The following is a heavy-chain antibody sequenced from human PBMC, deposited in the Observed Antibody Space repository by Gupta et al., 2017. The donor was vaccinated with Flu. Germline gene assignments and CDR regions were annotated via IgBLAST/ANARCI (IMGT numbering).Heavy chain of an antibody. D-gene: IGHD1-7*01. CDR3: ARRGTYYFDF. V-gene: IGHV4-31*03. CDR2: VHSSGNT. J-gene: IGHJ4*02. Sequence: QVQLRESGPRLLKPSQTLSLTCSVSGGSVTVFSYFWSWIRQHPEKGLEWIGYVHSSGNTYYNPSLRSRLMMSIDTSKNEFSLEVTSVTAADTAMYYCARRGTYYFDFWGQGALVTVSS. CDR1: GGSVTVFSYF.